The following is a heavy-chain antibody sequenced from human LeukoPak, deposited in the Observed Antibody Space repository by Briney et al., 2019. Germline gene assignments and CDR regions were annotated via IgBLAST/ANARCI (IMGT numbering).Heavy chain of an antibody. CDR3: AKVAVRYQLLHYYFDY. Sequence: GGSLRLSCAASGFTFSSYAMSWVRQAPGKGLEWVSAISGSGGSTYYADSVKGRFTISRDNSKNTLYLQMNSLRAEDTAVYYCAKVAVRYQLLHYYFDYWGQGTLVTVSS. D-gene: IGHD2-2*01. CDR2: ISGSGGST. V-gene: IGHV3-23*01. J-gene: IGHJ4*02. CDR1: GFTFSSYA.